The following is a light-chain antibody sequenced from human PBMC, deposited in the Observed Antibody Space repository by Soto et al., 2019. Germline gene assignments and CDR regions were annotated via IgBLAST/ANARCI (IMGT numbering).Light chain of an antibody. V-gene: IGKV3-11*01. J-gene: IGKJ5*01. CDR1: QSVSNY. CDR2: DAS. CDR3: QQRTSWPPA. Sequence: EIVVTQYPATLSVSPRERATLSCRASQSVSNYLAWFQQKPGQAPRLLIYDASNRATGIPARFSGSGSGTDFTLTISSLEPEDFEIYYCQQRTSWPPAFGQGTRVEIK.